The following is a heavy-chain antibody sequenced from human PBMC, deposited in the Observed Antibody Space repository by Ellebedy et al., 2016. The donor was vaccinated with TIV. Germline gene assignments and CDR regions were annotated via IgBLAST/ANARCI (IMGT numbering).Heavy chain of an antibody. V-gene: IGHV4-39*07. CDR3: ARGTTYYYDSSGYYQLYYFDY. CDR1: AGSTSSTSYY. D-gene: IGHD3-22*01. J-gene: IGHJ4*02. CDR2: IYYSGST. Sequence: MPSETLSLTCTVSAGSTSSTSYYWGCIRQPPGKGLEWIGSIYYSGSTNYNPSLKSRVTISVDTSKNQFSLKLSSVTAADTAVYYCARGTTYYYDSSGYYQLYYFDYWGQGTLVTVSS.